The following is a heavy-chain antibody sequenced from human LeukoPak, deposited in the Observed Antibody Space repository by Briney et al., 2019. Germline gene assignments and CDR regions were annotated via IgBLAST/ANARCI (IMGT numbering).Heavy chain of an antibody. J-gene: IGHJ3*02. D-gene: IGHD3-22*01. CDR1: GGSISSYY. CDR3: ARDPATYYYDSSGYSLGAFDI. Sequence: PSETLSLTCTVSGGSISSYYWSWIRQPPGKGLEWIGYIYYSGSTNYNPSLKSRVTISVDTSKNQFSLKLSSVTAADTAVYYCARDPATYYYDSSGYSLGAFDIWGQGTMVTVSS. CDR2: IYYSGST. V-gene: IGHV4-59*01.